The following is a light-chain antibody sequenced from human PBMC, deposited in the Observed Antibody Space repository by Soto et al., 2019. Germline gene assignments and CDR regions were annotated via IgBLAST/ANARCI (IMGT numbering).Light chain of an antibody. CDR2: KAS. CDR3: QQYNSYSRT. Sequence: DIQMTQSPSTLSASVGDRVTITCRASQSIRSWLAWYQQKPGRAPKLLIYKASSLESGVPSRFSGSGSGTEFTLTISSLQPDDFATYYCQQYNSYSRTFGQATKVDIK. CDR1: QSIRSW. J-gene: IGKJ1*01. V-gene: IGKV1-5*03.